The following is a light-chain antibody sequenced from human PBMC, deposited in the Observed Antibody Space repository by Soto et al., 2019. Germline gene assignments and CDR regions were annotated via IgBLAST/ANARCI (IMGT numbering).Light chain of an antibody. CDR1: QSINSW. V-gene: IGKV1-5*03. J-gene: IGKJ1*01. CDR2: KAS. Sequence: DIQMTQSPSTLSASVGNRVTITCRASQSINSWLAWYQQKPGKAPKVLLHKASTLESGVPSRFSGSASGTDFTLTISSLQPDDFATYYGHQYSSYPWTVGQGTNVEVK. CDR3: HQYSSYPWT.